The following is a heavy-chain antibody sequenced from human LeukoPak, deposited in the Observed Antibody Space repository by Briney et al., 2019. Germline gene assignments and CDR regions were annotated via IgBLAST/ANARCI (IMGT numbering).Heavy chain of an antibody. V-gene: IGHV3-23*01. J-gene: IGHJ4*02. CDR1: GFTFGDYA. Sequence: GGSLRLSCTASGFTFGDYAMSWVRQAPGKGLEWVSAISGSGGSTYYADSVKGRFTISRDNSKNTLYLQMNSLRAEDTAVYYCAKESGSRRYYYDSSGYFFDYWGQGTLVTVSS. D-gene: IGHD3-22*01. CDR3: AKESGSRRYYYDSSGYFFDY. CDR2: ISGSGGST.